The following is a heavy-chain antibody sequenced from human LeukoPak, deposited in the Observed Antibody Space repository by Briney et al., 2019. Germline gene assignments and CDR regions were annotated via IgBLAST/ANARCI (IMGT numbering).Heavy chain of an antibody. CDR2: IYTSGST. CDR3: ARTPGQLRYFDWYFDY. Sequence: SETLSLTCSVSGGSISSYYWSWIRQPAGKGLEWIGRIYTSGSTNYNPSLKSRVTMSVDTSKNQFSLKLSSVTAADTAVYCCARTPGQLRYFDWYFDYWGQGTLVTVSS. V-gene: IGHV4-4*07. CDR1: GGSISSYY. J-gene: IGHJ4*02. D-gene: IGHD3-9*01.